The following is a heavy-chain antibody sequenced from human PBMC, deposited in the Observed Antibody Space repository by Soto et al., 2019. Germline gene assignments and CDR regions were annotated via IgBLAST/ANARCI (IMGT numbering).Heavy chain of an antibody. CDR3: ARHSCCSTPNYYYGMDV. Sequence: SVKVSCKASGGTFSSYAISWVRQAPGQGLEWMGGIIPIFGTANYAQKFQGRVTITADESTSTAYMELSSLRSEDTAVYYCARHSCCSTPNYYYGMDVWGQGTTVTVSS. V-gene: IGHV1-69*13. J-gene: IGHJ6*02. D-gene: IGHD2-15*01. CDR2: IIPIFGTA. CDR1: GGTFSSYA.